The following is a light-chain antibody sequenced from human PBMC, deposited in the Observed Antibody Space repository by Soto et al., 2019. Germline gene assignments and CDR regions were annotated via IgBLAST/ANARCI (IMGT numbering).Light chain of an antibody. V-gene: IGKV3-11*01. CDR2: DAS. Sequence: DIVLTQYPATLSLSPGERATLSCRASQSVTTHLAWSQHIRGQAPRLVIYDASTRATGIPPRFSGSGSGTDFTLTISSLEPEDSAVYYCHQRSKWHQTFGQGTTVEIK. J-gene: IGKJ1*01. CDR3: HQRSKWHQT. CDR1: QSVTTH.